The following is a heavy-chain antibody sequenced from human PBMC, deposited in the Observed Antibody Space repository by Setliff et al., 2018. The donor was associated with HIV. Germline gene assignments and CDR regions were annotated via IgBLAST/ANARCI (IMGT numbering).Heavy chain of an antibody. CDR3: TPLHY. J-gene: IGHJ4*02. D-gene: IGHD2-15*01. Sequence: PGESLKISCAASGFTFSNYWMSWVRQAPGKGLEWVANIKQDGSEKYYVDSVKGRFTISRDNAKKSLYLQMTSLRPEDTAVYYCTPLHYWGQGTLVTVSS. V-gene: IGHV3-7*01. CDR2: IKQDGSEK. CDR1: GFTFSNYW.